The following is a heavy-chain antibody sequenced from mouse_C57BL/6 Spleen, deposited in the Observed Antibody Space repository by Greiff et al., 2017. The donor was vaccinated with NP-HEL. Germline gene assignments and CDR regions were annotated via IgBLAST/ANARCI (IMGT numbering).Heavy chain of an antibody. CDR2: INPYNGGT. CDR1: GYTFTDYY. D-gene: IGHD3-2*02. Sequence: EVQLQQSGPVLVKPGASVKMSCKASGYTFTDYYMNWVKQSHGKSLEWIGVINPYNGGTSYNQKFKGKATLTVDKSSSTAYMELNSLTSEDSAVYYCARAQAPEDRWGQGTLVTVSA. V-gene: IGHV1-19*01. CDR3: ARAQAPEDR. J-gene: IGHJ3*02.